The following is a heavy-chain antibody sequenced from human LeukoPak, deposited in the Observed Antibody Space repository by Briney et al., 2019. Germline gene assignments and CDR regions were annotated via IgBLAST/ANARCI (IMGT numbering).Heavy chain of an antibody. Sequence: PGGSLRLSCAASGFTFSDYGMHWVRQAPGKGLEWVAVIWYDGSNIYYADSVKGRFTISRDNSKNTLYLQMNSLRAEDTAVYYCAKDYDSSGWAAFDIWGQGTMVTVSS. CDR2: IWYDGSNI. CDR3: AKDYDSSGWAAFDI. V-gene: IGHV3-30*02. D-gene: IGHD3-22*01. CDR1: GFTFSDYG. J-gene: IGHJ3*02.